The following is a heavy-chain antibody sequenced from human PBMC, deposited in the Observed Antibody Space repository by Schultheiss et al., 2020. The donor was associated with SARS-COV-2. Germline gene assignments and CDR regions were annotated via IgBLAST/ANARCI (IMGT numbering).Heavy chain of an antibody. J-gene: IGHJ4*02. CDR1: GGSISSYY. CDR2: IYYSGST. Sequence: SQTLSLTCTVSGGSISSYYWSWIRQPPGKGLEWIGSIYYSGSTYYNPSLKSRVTISVDTSKNQFSLKLSSVTAADTAVYYCARPSGGAFDYWGQGTLVTVSS. CDR3: ARPSGGAFDY. D-gene: IGHD4/OR15-4a*01. V-gene: IGHV4-39*01.